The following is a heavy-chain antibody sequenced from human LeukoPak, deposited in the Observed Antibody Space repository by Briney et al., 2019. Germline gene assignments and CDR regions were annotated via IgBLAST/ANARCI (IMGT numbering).Heavy chain of an antibody. CDR1: RYTFTSYY. CDR2: INPSGGST. V-gene: IGHV1-46*01. CDR3: AREGIAVAVGY. Sequence: VASVKVSCKASRYTFTSYYMHWVRQAPGQGLEWMGIINPSGGSTSYAQKFQGRVTMTRDTSTSTVYMELSSLRSEDTAVYYCAREGIAVAVGYWGQGTLVTVSS. J-gene: IGHJ4*02. D-gene: IGHD6-19*01.